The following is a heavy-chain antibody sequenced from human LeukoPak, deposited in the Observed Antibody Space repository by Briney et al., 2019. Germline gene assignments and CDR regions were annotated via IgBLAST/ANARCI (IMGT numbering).Heavy chain of an antibody. CDR1: GFTFSSYE. Sequence: PGGSLRLSCAASGFTFSSYEMNWVRQAPGKGLEWVSYISSSGSTIYYADSVKGRFTVSRDNAKNSLYLQMNSLRAEDTALYYCARSPMIRGVYYYMDVWGKGPRSPSP. V-gene: IGHV3-48*03. D-gene: IGHD3-10*01. CDR3: ARSPMIRGVYYYMDV. CDR2: ISSSGSTI. J-gene: IGHJ6*03.